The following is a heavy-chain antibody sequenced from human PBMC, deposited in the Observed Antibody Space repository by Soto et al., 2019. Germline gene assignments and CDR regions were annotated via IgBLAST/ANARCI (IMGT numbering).Heavy chain of an antibody. CDR3: ARGLGIEMVSDAFDI. J-gene: IGHJ3*02. Sequence: ASVKVSCKASGYMFTSYYMDWVRQAPGQGFEWMGVINPSGGATTYAQKFQGRVTMTRDTSATIVYMELSSLTSEDTAVYYCARGLGIEMVSDAFDIWGRGTMATVSS. V-gene: IGHV1-46*01. CDR2: INPSGGAT. CDR1: GYMFTSYY. D-gene: IGHD3-10*01.